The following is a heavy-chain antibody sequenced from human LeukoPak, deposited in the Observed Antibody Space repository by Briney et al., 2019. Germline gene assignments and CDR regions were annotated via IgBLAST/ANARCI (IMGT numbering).Heavy chain of an antibody. Sequence: GGSLRLSCAASGFTFNSNGMHWVRQAPGKGLEWVAFIRYDGNTKYYADSVKGRFTISRDNAKNSLYLQMNSLRAEDMALYYCAKEEYSYGFDYWGQGTLVTISS. CDR1: GFTFNSNG. J-gene: IGHJ4*02. CDR2: IRYDGNTK. V-gene: IGHV3-30*02. CDR3: AKEEYSYGFDY. D-gene: IGHD5-18*01.